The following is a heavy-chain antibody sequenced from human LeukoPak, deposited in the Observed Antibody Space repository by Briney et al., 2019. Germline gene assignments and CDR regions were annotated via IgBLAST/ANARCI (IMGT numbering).Heavy chain of an antibody. J-gene: IGHJ6*03. CDR2: ISAYNGNT. D-gene: IGHD3-16*02. Sequence: ASVKVSCKASGYTFTSYGISWVRQAPGQGLEWMGWISAYNGNTNYAQKLQGRVTMTTDTSTSTAYMELRSLRSDDTAVYYCARAGSDYVWGSYRTYYYYYMDVWGKGTTVTISS. CDR3: ARAGSDYVWGSYRTYYYYYMDV. V-gene: IGHV1-18*01. CDR1: GYTFTSYG.